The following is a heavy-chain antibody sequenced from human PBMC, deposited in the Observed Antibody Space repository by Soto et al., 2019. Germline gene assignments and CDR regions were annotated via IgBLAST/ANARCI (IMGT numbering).Heavy chain of an antibody. Sequence: PGGSLRLSCAASGFTVSSNYMSWVRQAPGKGLEWVSVIYSGGSTYYADSVKGRFTISRDNSKNTLYLQMNSLRAEDTAVYYCAKVRGTYYFDTWRQQPLLTISS. J-gene: IGHJ4*02. CDR1: GFTVSSNY. D-gene: IGHD3-16*01. CDR2: IYSGGST. CDR3: AKVRGTYYFDT. V-gene: IGHV3-66*01.